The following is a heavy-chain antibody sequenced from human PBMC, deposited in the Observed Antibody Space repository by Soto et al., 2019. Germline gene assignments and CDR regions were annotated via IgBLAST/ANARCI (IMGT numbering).Heavy chain of an antibody. J-gene: IGHJ4*02. V-gene: IGHV3-9*01. D-gene: IGHD3-16*02. CDR3: AKGVMITFGGVIVAPFFDY. Sequence: EVQLVASGGGLVQPGRSLRLSCAASGFTFDDYAMHWVRQAPGKGLEWVSGISWNSGSIGYADSVKGRFTISRDNAKNSLYLRMNSLRAEDTVLYYCAKGVMITFGGVIVAPFFDYWGQGTLVTVSS. CDR2: ISWNSGSI. CDR1: GFTFDDYA.